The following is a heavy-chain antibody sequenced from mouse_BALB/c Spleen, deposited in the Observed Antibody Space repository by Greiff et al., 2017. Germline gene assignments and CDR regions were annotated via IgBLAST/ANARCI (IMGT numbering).Heavy chain of an antibody. CDR3: ARWLRYYFDY. Sequence: EVHLVESGGGLVQPGGSRKLSCAASGFTFSSFGMHWVRQAPEKGLEWVAYISSGSSTIYYADTVKGRFTISRDNPKNTLFLQMTSLRSEDTAMYYCARWLRYYFDYWGQGTTRTVSS. D-gene: IGHD2-2*01. CDR2: ISSGSSTI. J-gene: IGHJ2*01. V-gene: IGHV5-17*02. CDR1: GFTFSSFG.